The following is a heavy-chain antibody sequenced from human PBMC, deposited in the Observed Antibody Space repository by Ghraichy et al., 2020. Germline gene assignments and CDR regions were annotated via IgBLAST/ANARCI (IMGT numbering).Heavy chain of an antibody. J-gene: IGHJ4*02. CDR3: EKDLGYYYGSGSYYRPNY. CDR1: GYTFSSYG. Sequence: GGSLRLSCAASGYTFSSYGMHWVRQAPGKGLEWVAVISYDGSEKYYADSVKGRFTISRDTSKNTLYLQMNTLRGEDTAGYYCEKDLGYYYGSGSYYRPNYWSQGTLFTFSP. D-gene: IGHD3-10*01. CDR2: ISYDGSEK. V-gene: IGHV3-30*18.